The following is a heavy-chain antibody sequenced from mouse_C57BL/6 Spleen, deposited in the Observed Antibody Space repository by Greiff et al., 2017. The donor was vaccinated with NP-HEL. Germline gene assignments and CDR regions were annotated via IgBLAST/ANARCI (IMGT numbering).Heavy chain of an antibody. CDR1: GYTFTSYT. CDR2: INPSSGYT. D-gene: IGHD1-1*01. Sequence: VQLQQSGAELARPGASVKMSCKASGYTFTSYTMHWVKQRPGQGLEWIGYINPSSGYTKYNQKFKDKATLTADKSSSTAYMQLSSLTSEDSAVYYCARADYGSSPYYAMDYWGQGTSVTVSS. J-gene: IGHJ4*01. V-gene: IGHV1-4*01. CDR3: ARADYGSSPYYAMDY.